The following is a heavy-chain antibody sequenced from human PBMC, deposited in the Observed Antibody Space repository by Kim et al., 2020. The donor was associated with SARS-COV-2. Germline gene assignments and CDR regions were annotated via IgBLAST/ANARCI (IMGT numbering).Heavy chain of an antibody. CDR3: ASALDYYYYMDV. V-gene: IGHV3-30-3*01. D-gene: IGHD3-3*02. CDR1: GFTFSSYA. J-gene: IGHJ6*03. CDR2: ISYDGSNK. Sequence: GGSLRLSCAASGFTFSSYAMHWVRQAPGKGLEWVAVISYDGSNKYYADSVKGRFTISRDNSKNTLYLQMNSLRAEDTAVYYCASALDYYYYMDVWGKGTT.